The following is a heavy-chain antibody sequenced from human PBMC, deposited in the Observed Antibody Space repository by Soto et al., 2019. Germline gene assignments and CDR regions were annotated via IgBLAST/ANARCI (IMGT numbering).Heavy chain of an antibody. CDR3: ARGNYSSRWLLFDY. Sequence: GASVKVSCKASGGTFSSYAISWVRQAPGQGLEWMGGIIPIFGTANYAQKFQGRVTITADESTSTAYMELSSLRSEDTAVYYCARGNYSSRWLLFDYWGQGTLVTVSS. D-gene: IGHD6-13*01. V-gene: IGHV1-69*01. CDR1: GGTFSSYA. CDR2: IIPIFGTA. J-gene: IGHJ4*02.